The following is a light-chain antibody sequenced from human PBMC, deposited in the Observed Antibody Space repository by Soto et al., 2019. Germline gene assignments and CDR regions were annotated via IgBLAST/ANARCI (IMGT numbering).Light chain of an antibody. V-gene: IGLV2-8*01. CDR3: SSYAASNTLYFV. Sequence: QSALTQPPSASGSPGQSVTISCTGNSSDVGGYNYVSWYQQYPGRAPKLMIYEVTKRPSGVPVRFSGSKSGNTVSLTGSGLQAEDEAEYHCSSYAASNTLYFVFGGGTQLTAL. CDR1: SSDVGGYNY. J-gene: IGLJ7*02. CDR2: EVT.